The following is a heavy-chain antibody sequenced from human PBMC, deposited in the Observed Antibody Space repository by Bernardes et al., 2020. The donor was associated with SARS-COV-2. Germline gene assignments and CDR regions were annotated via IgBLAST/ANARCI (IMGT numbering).Heavy chain of an antibody. CDR1: GGSISSRSYY. CDR3: TRLFWDSTAWYPPVY. V-gene: IGHV4-39*01. CDR2: IYYSGST. Sequence: SETLSLPCTLSGGSISSRSYYWGWIRQPPGKGLEWIGTIYYSGSTYYNPSLKSRVTISVDTSQNQFSLRLSSVTAADTAVYYCTRLFWDSTAWYPPVYWGQGAMVTVSS. J-gene: IGHJ4*02. D-gene: IGHD6-19*01.